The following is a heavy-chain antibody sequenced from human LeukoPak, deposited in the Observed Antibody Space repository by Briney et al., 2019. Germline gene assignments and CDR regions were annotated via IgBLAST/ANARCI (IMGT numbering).Heavy chain of an antibody. Sequence: SETLSLTCTVSGGSISSGGYYWSWIRQPPGKGLEWIGYIYHSGSTYYNPSLKSRVTISVDRSKYQFSLKLSSVTAADTAVYYCASGYYDFWSGYQYYYYMDVWGKGTTVTVSS. V-gene: IGHV4-30-2*01. CDR3: ASGYYDFWSGYQYYYYMDV. J-gene: IGHJ6*03. CDR2: IYHSGST. CDR1: GGSISSGGYY. D-gene: IGHD3-3*01.